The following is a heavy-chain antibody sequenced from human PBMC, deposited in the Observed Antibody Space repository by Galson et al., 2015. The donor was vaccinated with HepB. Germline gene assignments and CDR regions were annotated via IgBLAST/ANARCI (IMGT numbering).Heavy chain of an antibody. Sequence: SVKVSCKASGYTFTDYYMHWVRQAPGQGLEWMGIINPSGGSASYAQKFQGRVTMTRDTSTTTVHMELSSLKSEDTAVYYCARDPRNGNSDAYDIWGQGTMVTVSS. D-gene: IGHD4-23*01. J-gene: IGHJ3*02. CDR2: INPSGGSA. CDR1: GYTFTDYY. V-gene: IGHV1-46*01. CDR3: ARDPRNGNSDAYDI.